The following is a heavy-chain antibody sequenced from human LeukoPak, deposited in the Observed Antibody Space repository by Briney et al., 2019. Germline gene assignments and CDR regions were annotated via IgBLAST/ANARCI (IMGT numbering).Heavy chain of an antibody. CDR2: TYTSGST. CDR3: ARAVGSGSFQTYYYYMDV. CDR1: GGSISSYY. V-gene: IGHV4-4*07. J-gene: IGHJ6*03. Sequence: SETLSLTCTVSGGSISSYYWSWIRQPAGKGLEWIGRTYTSGSTNYNPSLKSRVTMSVDTSKNQFSLKLSSVTAADTAVYYCARAVGSGSFQTYYYYMDVWGKGTTVTISS. D-gene: IGHD3-10*01.